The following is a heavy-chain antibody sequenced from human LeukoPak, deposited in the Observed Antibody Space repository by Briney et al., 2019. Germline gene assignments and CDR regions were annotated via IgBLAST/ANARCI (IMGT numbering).Heavy chain of an antibody. Sequence: ASVKVSCKASGYTFTNYYMHWVRQAPGQGLEWMGWMNPNSGNTGYAQKFQGRVTITRNTSISTAYMELSSLRSEDTAVYYCARVSRGLTDIYYMDVWGKGTTVTVSS. D-gene: IGHD3-10*01. CDR1: GYTFTNYY. J-gene: IGHJ6*03. CDR2: MNPNSGNT. V-gene: IGHV1-8*03. CDR3: ARVSRGLTDIYYMDV.